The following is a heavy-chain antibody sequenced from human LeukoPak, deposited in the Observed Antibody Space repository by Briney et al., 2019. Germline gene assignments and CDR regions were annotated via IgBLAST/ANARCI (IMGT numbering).Heavy chain of an antibody. CDR3: HVDYTYGMDV. V-gene: IGHV1-8*01. CDR2: MNPNSGNT. J-gene: IGHJ6*02. CDR1: GYTFTSYD. Sequence: ASVKVSCKASGYTFTSYDINWVRQATGQGLEWMGWMNPNSGNTGYARKFQGRVTMTRNTSISTAYMELSSLRSEDTAVYYCHVDYTYGMDVWGQGTTVTVSS. D-gene: IGHD4-11*01.